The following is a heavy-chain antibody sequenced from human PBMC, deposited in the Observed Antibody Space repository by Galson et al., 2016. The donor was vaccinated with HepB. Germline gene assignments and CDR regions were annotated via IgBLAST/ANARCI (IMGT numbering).Heavy chain of an antibody. CDR3: ARDLHSRYYYSYHVMDV. D-gene: IGHD3-22*01. V-gene: IGHV3-7*01. Sequence: DSVKGRFTISRDNAKNSLHLQMNSLRADDTAVYFFARDLHSRYYYSYHVMDVWGQGTTATVSS. J-gene: IGHJ6*02.